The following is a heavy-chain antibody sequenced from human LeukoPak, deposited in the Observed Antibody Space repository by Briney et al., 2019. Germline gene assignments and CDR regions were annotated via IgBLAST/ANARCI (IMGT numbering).Heavy chain of an antibody. Sequence: PSPTLSLTRPLSGGSIRSYYSSWLQQHPRKGREWLGYIYYSGSNTYNPSLKTRVTISVETSKNQFTLKLSSVTAAVTAVYYCARVYYSDSYAYWYYDLWGRGTLVTVSS. D-gene: IGHD6-13*01. CDR2: IYYSGSN. CDR1: GGSIRSYY. V-gene: IGHV4-59*01. CDR3: ARVYYSDSYAYWYYDL. J-gene: IGHJ2*01.